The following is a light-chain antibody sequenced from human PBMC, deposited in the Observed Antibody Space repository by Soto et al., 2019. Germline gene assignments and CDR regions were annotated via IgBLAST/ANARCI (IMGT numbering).Light chain of an antibody. J-gene: IGKJ4*01. V-gene: IGKV3D-15*01. Sequence: ETVMTQSPATLSVSPGDRATLSCRASQSVDNDLAWYQQKPGQPPRLLIYDASTRATGIPARFSGSQSGTEFTLTISSLLSEDFAVYSCQQYNNWPLTFGGGTKVDIK. CDR2: DAS. CDR3: QQYNNWPLT. CDR1: QSVDND.